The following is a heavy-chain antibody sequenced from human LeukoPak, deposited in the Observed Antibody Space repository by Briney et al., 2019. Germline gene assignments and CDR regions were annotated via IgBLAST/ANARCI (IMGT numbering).Heavy chain of an antibody. Sequence: ASVKVSCKASGYTFTGYYMHWMRQAPGQGLEWMGWINHNSGGTNYAQKFQGRVTMTRDTSISTAYMELSRLRSDDTAVYYCARDVGWITFGGVIVISGAFDIWGQGTMVTVSS. V-gene: IGHV1-2*02. CDR3: ARDVGWITFGGVIVISGAFDI. CDR2: INHNSGGT. J-gene: IGHJ3*02. D-gene: IGHD3-16*02. CDR1: GYTFTGYY.